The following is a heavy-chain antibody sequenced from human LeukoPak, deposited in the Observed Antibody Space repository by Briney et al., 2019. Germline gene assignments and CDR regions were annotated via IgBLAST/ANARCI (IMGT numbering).Heavy chain of an antibody. CDR3: AREGLYSYGPYYYYGMDV. Sequence: ASVKVSCKASGYTFTGYAIHWVRQAPGQRLEWMGWINAGNGNTKYSQKFQGRVTITRDTSASTAYMELSSLRSEDTAVYYCAREGLYSYGPYYYYGMDVWGQGTTVTVSS. CDR2: INAGNGNT. J-gene: IGHJ6*02. D-gene: IGHD5-18*01. V-gene: IGHV1-3*01. CDR1: GYTFTGYA.